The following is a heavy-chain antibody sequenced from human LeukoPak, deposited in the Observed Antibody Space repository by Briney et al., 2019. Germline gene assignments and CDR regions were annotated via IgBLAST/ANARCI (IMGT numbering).Heavy chain of an antibody. CDR2: IYHSGST. J-gene: IGHJ3*02. V-gene: IGHV4-30-2*01. Sequence: PSETLSLTCAVSGGSISSGGYSWSWIRQPPGKGLEWIGYIYHSGSTYYNPSLKSRVTISVDTSKNQFSLKLSSVTAADTAVYYCARVSYYDSSGDAFDIWGQGTMVTVSS. CDR3: ARVSYYDSSGDAFDI. D-gene: IGHD3-22*01. CDR1: GGSISSGGYS.